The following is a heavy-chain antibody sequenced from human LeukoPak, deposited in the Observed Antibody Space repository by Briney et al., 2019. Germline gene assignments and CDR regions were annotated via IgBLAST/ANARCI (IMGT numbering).Heavy chain of an antibody. V-gene: IGHV4-59*01. Sequence: NPSETLSLTCTVSGGSISSYYWSWIRQPPGKGLEWIGYIYYSGSTNYNPSLKSRVTISVDTSKNQFSLKLSSVTAADTAVYYCASYGGNSFAFDIWGQGTMVTVSS. J-gene: IGHJ3*02. CDR3: ASYGGNSFAFDI. CDR2: IYYSGST. CDR1: GGSISSYY. D-gene: IGHD4-23*01.